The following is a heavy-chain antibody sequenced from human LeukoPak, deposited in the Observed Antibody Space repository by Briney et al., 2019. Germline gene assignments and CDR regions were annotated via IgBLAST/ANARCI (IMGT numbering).Heavy chain of an antibody. CDR3: ARENRYYYDSSGYLDY. J-gene: IGHJ4*02. V-gene: IGHV1-18*01. Sequence: ASVKVSCKASGYTFTSYGISWVRQAPGHGLEWMGWISAYNGNTNYAQKLQGRVTMTTDTSTSTAYMELRSLRSDDTAVYYCARENRYYYDSSGYLDYWGQGTLVTVSS. CDR2: ISAYNGNT. CDR1: GYTFTSYG. D-gene: IGHD3-22*01.